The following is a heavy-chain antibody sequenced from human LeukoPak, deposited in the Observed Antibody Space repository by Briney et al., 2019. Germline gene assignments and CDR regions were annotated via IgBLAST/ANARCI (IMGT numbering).Heavy chain of an antibody. V-gene: IGHV1-46*04. CDR2: INLSDGST. D-gene: IGHD3-9*01. CDR3: ARDYETLRGYSSDYFDY. CDR1: GYRFSSHY. J-gene: IGHJ4*02. Sequence: ASVKVSCKASGYRFSSHYIHWVRQSPGQGLEWMAIINLSDGSTKYAQKLQGRVTVTRDTSTSTVYMELSSLRSEDTAVYYCARDYETLRGYSSDYFDYWGQGTLVTVSS.